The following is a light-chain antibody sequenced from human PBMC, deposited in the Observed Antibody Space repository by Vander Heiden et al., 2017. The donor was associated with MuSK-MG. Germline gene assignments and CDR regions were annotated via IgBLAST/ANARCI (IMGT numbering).Light chain of an antibody. V-gene: IGKV1-39*01. CDR2: AAS. Sequence: DIQMTQSPSSLSASVGDRVTITCRASQSISSYLNWYQQKPGKAPKLLIYAASRWQSGVPSRFSGSGSGTEGTLTIIRRQPEDFATYYWQQGYSTQTFGQGTKLEIK. CDR3: QQGYSTQT. J-gene: IGKJ1*01. CDR1: QSISSY.